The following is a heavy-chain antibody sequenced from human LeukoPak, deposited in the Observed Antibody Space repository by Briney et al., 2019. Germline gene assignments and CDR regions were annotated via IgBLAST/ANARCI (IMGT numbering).Heavy chain of an antibody. Sequence: SETLSLTCAVYGGSFSGYYWSWIRQPPGKGLEWIGEINHSGSTNYNPSLKSRVTISVDTSKNQFSLKLSSVTAADTAVYYCARAGCSSTSCYSHYYYYGMEVWGKGTTVTVSS. CDR1: GGSFSGYY. CDR2: INHSGST. V-gene: IGHV4-34*01. J-gene: IGHJ6*04. D-gene: IGHD2-2*01. CDR3: ARAGCSSTSCYSHYYYYGMEV.